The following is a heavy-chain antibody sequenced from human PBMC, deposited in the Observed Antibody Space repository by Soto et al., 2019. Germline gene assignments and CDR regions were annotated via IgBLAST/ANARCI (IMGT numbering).Heavy chain of an antibody. CDR1: GFTFGTTD. J-gene: IGHJ5*02. V-gene: IGHV3-23*01. CDR2: IDGSGGIT. D-gene: IGHD3-10*01. Sequence: VGSLRLSCAASGFTFGTTDMSWVRQAPGEGLEWVSTIDGSGGITYYADSVKGRFTISRDNSRNTVYLQINSLRGDDTALYYCVKNSGWFNTWGQGALVTVSS. CDR3: VKNSGWFNT.